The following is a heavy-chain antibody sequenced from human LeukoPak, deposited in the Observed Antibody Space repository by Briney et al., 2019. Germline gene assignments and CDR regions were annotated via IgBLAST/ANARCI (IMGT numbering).Heavy chain of an antibody. CDR3: AKMVRSSDQEDY. CDR2: ISSIGSAT. CDR1: GIRFNIYA. J-gene: IGHJ4*02. D-gene: IGHD4/OR15-4a*01. V-gene: IGHV3-23*01. Sequence: GGSLRLSCAASGIRFNIYAMYWVRQAPGKGLEWVSFISSIGSATDYVDSVKGRFTVSRDNSKNTMYQQMSNLRAEDTAVYYCAKMVRSSDQEDYWGRGTLVTVSS.